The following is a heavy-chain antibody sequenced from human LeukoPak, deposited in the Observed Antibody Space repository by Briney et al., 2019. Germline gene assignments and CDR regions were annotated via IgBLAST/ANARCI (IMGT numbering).Heavy chain of an antibody. CDR3: ARNSGWYGVS. CDR2: INHSGST. J-gene: IGHJ4*02. CDR1: GGSFSGYY. V-gene: IGHV4-34*01. D-gene: IGHD6-19*01. Sequence: SETLSLTCAVYGGSFSGYYWSWIRQPPGKGLEWIGEINHSGSTNYNPSLKSRVTISVDTSKNQFSLKLSSVTAADTAVYYCARNSGWYGVSWGQGTLVTVSS.